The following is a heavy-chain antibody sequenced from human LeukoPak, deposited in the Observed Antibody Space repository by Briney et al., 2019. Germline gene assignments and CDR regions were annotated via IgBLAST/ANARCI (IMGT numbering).Heavy chain of an antibody. CDR2: MLYSGTT. D-gene: IGHD6-6*01. CDR1: GGSFSGYY. J-gene: IGHJ6*03. V-gene: IGHV4-34*12. Sequence: SETLSLTCAVYGGSFSGYYWSWIRQPPGKGLEWIGTMLYSGTTYYNPSLKSRVTMSADTSKKQFSLKLSSVTAADTAVYYCARVGAARPYYYYYYMDVWGKGTTVTVSS. CDR3: ARVGAARPYYYYYYMDV.